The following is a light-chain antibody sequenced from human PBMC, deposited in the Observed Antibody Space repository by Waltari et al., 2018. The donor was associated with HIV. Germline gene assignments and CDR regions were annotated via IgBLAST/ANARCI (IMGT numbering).Light chain of an antibody. Sequence: QSVLTQPPPVSEAPRQRVTISCSRPNSNLRTNAENWYQQLPGKAPKLLIYYDNLLSSGVSDRFSGAKSGTSASLAISGLQSEDEADYYCAAWDDTLNGFVFGSGTRVTVL. J-gene: IGLJ1*01. V-gene: IGLV1-36*01. CDR3: AAWDDTLNGFV. CDR2: YDN. CDR1: NSNLRTNA.